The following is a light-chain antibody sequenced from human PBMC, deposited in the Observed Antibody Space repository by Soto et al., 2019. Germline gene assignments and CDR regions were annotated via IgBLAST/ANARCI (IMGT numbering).Light chain of an antibody. V-gene: IGKV3-11*01. J-gene: IGKJ2*01. Sequence: EIVLTQSPATLSLSPGERATLSCRASQSISNSLAWYQQKPGQAPSLLIFDASKRATGIPARFSGSGSGTDFTVTISRLEPEDFAVYYCQYYGGYYGSSPRYTFGQGTKVDIK. CDR3: QYYGGYYGSSPRYT. CDR2: DAS. CDR1: QSISNS.